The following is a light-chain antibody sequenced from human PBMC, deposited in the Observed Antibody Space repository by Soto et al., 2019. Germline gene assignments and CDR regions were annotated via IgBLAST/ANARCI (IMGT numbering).Light chain of an antibody. CDR1: SSDVGGYNY. V-gene: IGLV2-8*01. CDR3: SSFKGTNSFV. J-gene: IGLJ1*01. Sequence: QSVLTQPPSASGSPGQSVTISCTGTSSDVGGYNYVSWYQQHPGKAPKLMIYEVSKRPSGVPDRFSGSKSGNTASLTVSGLQAEDEADYYCSSFKGTNSFVFXTGTKVTVL. CDR2: EVS.